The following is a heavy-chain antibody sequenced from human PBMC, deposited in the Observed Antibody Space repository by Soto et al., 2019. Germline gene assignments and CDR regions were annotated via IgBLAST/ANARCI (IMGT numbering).Heavy chain of an antibody. CDR2: ISWNSGTI. CDR3: AKSKGGTANGMDV. CDR1: GFSFDEYG. Sequence: EVQLVESGGGLVQPGRSLRLSCAASGFSFDEYGMHWVRQAPGKGLEWVSGISWNSGTIGYADSVMGRFSISRDNAKKSLYLQMNSLRAEDRALYYCAKSKGGTANGMDVWGQGTTVIVSS. V-gene: IGHV3-9*01. D-gene: IGHD2-21*02. J-gene: IGHJ6*02.